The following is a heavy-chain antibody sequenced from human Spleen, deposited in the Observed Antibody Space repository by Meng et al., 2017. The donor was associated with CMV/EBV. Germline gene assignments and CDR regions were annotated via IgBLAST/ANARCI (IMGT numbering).Heavy chain of an antibody. J-gene: IGHJ4*02. Sequence: ALSGGSISDNHWWSWVRQSPGEGLEWIGEIFDSGITYYNPSLKSRVTISLDKSKNHFSLKLSSVTAADTAVYYCSQINYFDSSAFDCWGQGTLVTVSS. CDR3: SQINYFDSSAFDC. CDR2: IFDSGIT. V-gene: IGHV4-4*02. D-gene: IGHD3-22*01. CDR1: GGSISDNHW.